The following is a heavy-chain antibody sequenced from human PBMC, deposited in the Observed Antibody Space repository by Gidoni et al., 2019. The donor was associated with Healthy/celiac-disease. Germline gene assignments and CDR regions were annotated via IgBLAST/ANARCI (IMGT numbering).Heavy chain of an antibody. V-gene: IGHV3-23*01. D-gene: IGHD6-6*01. CDR3: AKGCAARPKVFDY. J-gene: IGHJ4*02. CDR1: GFTFSSYA. Sequence: EVQLLESGGGLVQPGGSLRLSCAASGFTFSSYAMSWVRQAPGKGLEWVSAISGSGGSTYYADSVKGRFTSSRDNSKNTLYLQMNSLRAEDTAVYYCAKGCAARPKVFDYWGQGTLVTVSS. CDR2: ISGSGGST.